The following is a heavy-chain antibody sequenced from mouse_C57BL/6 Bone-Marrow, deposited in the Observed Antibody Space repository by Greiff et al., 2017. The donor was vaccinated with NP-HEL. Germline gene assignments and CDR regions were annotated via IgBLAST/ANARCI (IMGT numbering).Heavy chain of an antibody. V-gene: IGHV1-69*01. CDR1: GYTFTSYW. CDR2: IGPSDSYT. J-gene: IGHJ2*01. Sequence: QVQLQQPGAELVMPGASVKLSCKASGYTFTSYWMHWVKQRPGQGLEWIGDIGPSDSYTNYTHTLKGKSTLTVDQASSTAYMQLSSLTSEDSAVYDCARNWGGYYFDYWGQGTTLTVSS. CDR3: ARNWGGYYFDY. D-gene: IGHD4-1*01.